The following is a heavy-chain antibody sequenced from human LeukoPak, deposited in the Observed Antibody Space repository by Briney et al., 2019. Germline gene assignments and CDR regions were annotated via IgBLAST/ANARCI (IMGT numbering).Heavy chain of an antibody. D-gene: IGHD1-1*01. J-gene: IGHJ6*03. CDR1: GYTFTRYY. CDR3: ARCSNWNDVVFNYYYYMDV. Sequence: ASVKVSCKASGYTFTRYYMHWVRQAPGQGLEWMGWISAYNGHTKYAQKVQDRVTMTTDTSTSTAYMELRSLRSDDTAVYYCARCSNWNDVVFNYYYYMDVWGKGTTVTISS. V-gene: IGHV1-18*04. CDR2: ISAYNGHT.